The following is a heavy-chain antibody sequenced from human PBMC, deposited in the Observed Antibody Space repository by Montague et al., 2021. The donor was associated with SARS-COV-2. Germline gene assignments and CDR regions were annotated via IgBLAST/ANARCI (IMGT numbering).Heavy chain of an antibody. Sequence: SGTLSLTSTVSGVSVKNYYWSWIRQPPGKGLEWIGYVPHSGKTKSNPSLQNPISISLDASKNQLYLRLNSVTSADAAVYYCASHHLSTMYGYSWFDPWGQGTLVTVSS. D-gene: IGHD1-14*01. J-gene: IGHJ5*02. CDR3: ASHHLSTMYGYSWFDP. CDR1: GVSVKNYY. V-gene: IGHV4-59*02. CDR2: VPHSGKT.